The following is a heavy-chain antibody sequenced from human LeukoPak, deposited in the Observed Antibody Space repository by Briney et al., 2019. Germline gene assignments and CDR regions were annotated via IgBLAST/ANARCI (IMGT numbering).Heavy chain of an antibody. Sequence: SETLSLTCTVSGGSISSVSYYWGWIRQPPGKGLECIGSIFYTGRSYYNPSLKRRVTISVDTSKNQFSLKLSSVTAADTAVYYCAREGDFMTKDDAFDIWGQGTMVTVSS. D-gene: IGHD3-3*01. V-gene: IGHV4-39*07. CDR2: IFYTGRS. J-gene: IGHJ3*02. CDR1: GGSISSVSYY. CDR3: AREGDFMTKDDAFDI.